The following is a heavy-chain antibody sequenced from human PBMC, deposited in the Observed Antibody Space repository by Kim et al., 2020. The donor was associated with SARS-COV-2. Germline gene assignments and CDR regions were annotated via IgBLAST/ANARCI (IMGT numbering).Heavy chain of an antibody. D-gene: IGHD4-17*01. CDR1: GFTFSSYS. CDR2: ISSSSSTI. CDR3: ARLRTVTNYYYYGMDV. Sequence: GGSLRLSCAASGFTFSSYSMNWVRQAPGKGLEWVSYISSSSSTIYYADSVKGRFTISRDNAKNSLYLQMNSLRAEDTAVYYCARLRTVTNYYYYGMDVWGQGTTVTVSS. J-gene: IGHJ6*02. V-gene: IGHV3-48*04.